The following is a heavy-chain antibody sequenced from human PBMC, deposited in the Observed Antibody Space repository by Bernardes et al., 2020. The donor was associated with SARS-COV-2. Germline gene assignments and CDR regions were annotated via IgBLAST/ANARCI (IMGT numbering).Heavy chain of an antibody. CDR3: AKAWGKNTKVGSDS. J-gene: IGHJ5*01. CDR2: SSYGGSND. CDR1: GFTFNTYA. D-gene: IGHD7-27*01. Sequence: GGTLRLSCGASGFTFNTYAMHWGRQAPGKGLDWVAVSSYGGSNDYYSDSVEGRFTISRDNSKSTLYLQMNSLRPEDTAVYYWAKAWGKNTKVGSDSWSQGTLVTVSS. V-gene: IGHV3-30*18.